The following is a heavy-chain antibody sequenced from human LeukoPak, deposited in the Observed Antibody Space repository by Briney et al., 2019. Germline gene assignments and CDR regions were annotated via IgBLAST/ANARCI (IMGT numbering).Heavy chain of an antibody. CDR1: GGSFSGYY. J-gene: IGHJ6*02. CDR2: INHSGST. CDR3: ARWKGIVVVPAAVKQGTAELNGMDV. V-gene: IGHV4-34*01. D-gene: IGHD2-2*01. Sequence: PSETLSLTCAVYGGSFSGYYWSWIRQPPGKGLEWIGEINHSGSTNYNPSLKSRVTISVDTSKNQFSLKLSSVTAADTAVYYCARWKGIVVVPAAVKQGTAELNGMDVWGQGTTVTVSS.